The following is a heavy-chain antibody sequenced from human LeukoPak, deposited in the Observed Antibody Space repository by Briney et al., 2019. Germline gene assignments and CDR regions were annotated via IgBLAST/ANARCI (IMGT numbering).Heavy chain of an antibody. CDR2: ISGSGGST. Sequence: PGGSLRLSCAASGFTFSSYAMSWVRQAPGKGLEWVSAISGSGGSTYYADSVRGRFTISRDNSKNTLYLQMNSLRAEDTAVYYCAKSTDWGSGSFDYWGQGTLVTVSS. CDR1: GFTFSSYA. D-gene: IGHD7-27*01. V-gene: IGHV3-23*01. CDR3: AKSTDWGSGSFDY. J-gene: IGHJ4*02.